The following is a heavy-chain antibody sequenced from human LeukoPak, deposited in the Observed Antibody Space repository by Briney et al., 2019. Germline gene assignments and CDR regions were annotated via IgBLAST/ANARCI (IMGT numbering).Heavy chain of an antibody. V-gene: IGHV3-7*01. J-gene: IGHJ4*02. Sequence: GGSLRLSCAASGFTFSDYWMTWVRQAPGKGLEWVANIKPDGGEKYYVDSVKGRFPISRDNAKNSLYLQLNSLRAGDTAVYYCARGAPYCSPTSCIGLDYWGQGTLVAVSS. CDR3: ARGAPYCSPTSCIGLDY. CDR2: IKPDGGEK. CDR1: GFTFSDYW. D-gene: IGHD2-2*01.